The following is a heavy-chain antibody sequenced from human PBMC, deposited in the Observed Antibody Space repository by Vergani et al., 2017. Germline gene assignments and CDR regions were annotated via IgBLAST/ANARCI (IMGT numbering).Heavy chain of an antibody. J-gene: IGHJ4*02. V-gene: IGHV3-11*05. D-gene: IGHD5-12*01. CDR2: ISSRSSYT. Sequence: QVQLVASGGGLVKPGGSLRLSCAASGFTFSDYYMSWIRQAPGKGLEWVSYISSRSSYTNYADSVQGRFTISRDNAKNSLYLQMNSLRAEDTAVYYCASSGYSCYDPFDYWGQGTLVTVSS. CDR3: ASSGYSCYDPFDY. CDR1: GFTFSDYY.